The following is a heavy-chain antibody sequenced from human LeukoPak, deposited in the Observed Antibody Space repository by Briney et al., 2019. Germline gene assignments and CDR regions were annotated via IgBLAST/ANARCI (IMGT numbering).Heavy chain of an antibody. V-gene: IGHV4-59*01. CDR2: IYYSGST. CDR1: GGSISSYY. CDR3: ARAMDTAMSYIV. J-gene: IGHJ4*02. Sequence: SETLSLTCTVSGGSISSYYWSWIRQPPEKGLEWIGYIYYSGSTNYNPSLKSRVTISVDTSKNQFSLKLSSVTAADTAVYYCARAMDTAMSYIVWGQGTLVTVSS. D-gene: IGHD5-18*01.